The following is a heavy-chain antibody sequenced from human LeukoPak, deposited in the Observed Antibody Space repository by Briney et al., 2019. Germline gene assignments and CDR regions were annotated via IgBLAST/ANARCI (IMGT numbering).Heavy chain of an antibody. CDR3: ARYGDYGYYYDSSGYYVSEFDY. Sequence: SETLSLTCTVSGGSISSYYWSWIRQPPGKGLEWIGYIYYSGSTNYNPSLKSRVTISVDTSKNQFSLKLSSVTAADTAVYYCARYGDYGYYYDSSGYYVSEFDYWGQGTLVTVSS. V-gene: IGHV4-59*01. CDR2: IYYSGST. J-gene: IGHJ4*02. D-gene: IGHD3-22*01. CDR1: GGSISSYY.